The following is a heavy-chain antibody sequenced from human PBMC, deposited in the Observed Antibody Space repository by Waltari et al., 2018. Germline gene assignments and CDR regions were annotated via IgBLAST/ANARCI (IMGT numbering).Heavy chain of an antibody. CDR2: IYQSGST. J-gene: IGHJ5*02. D-gene: IGHD1-7*01. CDR1: GYSISSGYY. CDR3: ARLHRNYKWFDP. V-gene: IGHV4-38-2*01. Sequence: QVQLQESGPGLVKPSETLSLTCAVSGYSISSGYYWGWVRQPPGKGLEWIGSIYQSGSTYYNPSLKSRVTISVDTSKNQFSLKLSSVTAADTAVYYCARLHRNYKWFDPWGQGTLVTVSS.